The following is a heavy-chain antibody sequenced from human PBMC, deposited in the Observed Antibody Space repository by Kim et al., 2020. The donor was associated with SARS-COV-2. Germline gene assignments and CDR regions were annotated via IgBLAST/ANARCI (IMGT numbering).Heavy chain of an antibody. V-gene: IGHV3-48*04. CDR3: ARDVGLWFGELPINQPSRPYYYYGMDV. CDR1: GFTFSSYS. CDR2: ISSSSSTI. J-gene: IGHJ6*02. Sequence: GGSLRLSCAASGFTFSSYSMNWVRQAPGKGLEWVSYISSSSSTIYYADSVKGRFTISRDNAKNSLYLQMNSLRAEDTAVYYCARDVGLWFGELPINQPSRPYYYYGMDVWGQGTTVTVSS. D-gene: IGHD3-10*01.